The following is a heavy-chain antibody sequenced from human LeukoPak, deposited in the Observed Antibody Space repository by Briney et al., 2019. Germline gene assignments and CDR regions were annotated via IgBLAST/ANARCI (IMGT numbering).Heavy chain of an antibody. CDR2: IKQDESEK. D-gene: IGHD6-13*01. J-gene: IGHJ4*02. Sequence: GGSLRLSCAASGFTFSSYWMSWVRQAPGKGLEWVANIKQDESEKYYVDSVKGRFAISRDNAKNSLFLQMNSLRAEDTAVYYCARDESRHSSSWYRNWGQGTLVTVSS. V-gene: IGHV3-7*01. CDR3: ARDESRHSSSWYRN. CDR1: GFTFSSYW.